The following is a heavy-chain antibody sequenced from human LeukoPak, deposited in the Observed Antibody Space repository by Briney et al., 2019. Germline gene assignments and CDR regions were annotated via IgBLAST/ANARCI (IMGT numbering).Heavy chain of an antibody. J-gene: IGHJ4*02. V-gene: IGHV3-48*01. Sequence: PGGSLRLSCAASGFSFSSYSMNWVRQAPGKGLEWISCIRRDGSRIYYADSVEGRFTISRDNAKNSLYLQMDSLRVEDTAVYYCTRDPHALDFWGQGTLVTVSS. CDR1: GFSFSSYS. CDR3: TRDPHALDF. CDR2: IRRDGSRI. D-gene: IGHD2/OR15-2a*01.